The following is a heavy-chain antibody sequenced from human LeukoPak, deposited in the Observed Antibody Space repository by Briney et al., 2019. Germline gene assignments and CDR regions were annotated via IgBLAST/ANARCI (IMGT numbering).Heavy chain of an antibody. CDR2: INPSSAGT. D-gene: IGHD6-25*01. J-gene: IGHJ4*02. Sequence: GASVKVSCKTSGYTFTTYYMHWLRQAPGQGLEWMGIINPSSAGTNYAQKFQGRVTMTRDTSTSTVYMELSSLRSEDTAVYYCARARMGSSASADYWGQGSLVTVSS. CDR1: GYTFTTYY. V-gene: IGHV1-46*01. CDR3: ARARMGSSASADY.